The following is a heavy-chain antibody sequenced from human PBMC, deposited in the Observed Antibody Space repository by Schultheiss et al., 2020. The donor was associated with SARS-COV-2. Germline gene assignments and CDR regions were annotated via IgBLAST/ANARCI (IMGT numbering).Heavy chain of an antibody. CDR2: IYHSGST. CDR1: GGSFSGYY. Sequence: SETLSLTCAVYGGSFSGYYWSWIRQPPGKGLEWIGEIYHSGSTNYNPSLKSRVTISVDTSKNQFSLKLSSVTAADTAVYYCARVMHGDYDPYYFDYWGQGTLVTVSS. V-gene: IGHV4-34*01. J-gene: IGHJ4*02. D-gene: IGHD4-17*01. CDR3: ARVMHGDYDPYYFDY.